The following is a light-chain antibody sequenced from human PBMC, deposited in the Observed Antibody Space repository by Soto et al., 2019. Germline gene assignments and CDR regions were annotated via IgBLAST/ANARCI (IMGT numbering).Light chain of an antibody. CDR3: QQYDSYSWT. CDR2: DAS. V-gene: IGKV1-8*01. CDR1: QGISSY. J-gene: IGKJ1*01. Sequence: AIRMTQSPSSLSASTVDIVTITCRASQGISSYLAWYQQKPGKAPKLLIFDASSLKSGVPSRFSGNGSGTEFTLTISSLQPDDFATYYCQQYDSYSWTFGQGTKVDIK.